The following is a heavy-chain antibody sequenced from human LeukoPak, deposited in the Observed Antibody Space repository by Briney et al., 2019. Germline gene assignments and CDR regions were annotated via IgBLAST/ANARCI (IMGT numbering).Heavy chain of an antibody. D-gene: IGHD5-12*01. CDR1: KFALSNYT. J-gene: IGHJ6*03. Sequence: GGSLRLSCAASKFALSNYTMNWVRQAPGKGLEWVSSISSSSSYIYYADSVKGRFTISRDNAKNSLYLQMNSLTVEDTAVYYCARAGGGYEEVYYYYYYLDAWGKGTTVTISS. CDR3: ARAGGGYEEVYYYYYYLDA. V-gene: IGHV3-21*01. CDR2: ISSSSSYI.